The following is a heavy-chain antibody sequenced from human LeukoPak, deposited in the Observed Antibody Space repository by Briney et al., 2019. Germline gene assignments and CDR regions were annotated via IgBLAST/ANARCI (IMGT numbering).Heavy chain of an antibody. Sequence: SETLSLTCAVYGGSFSGYYWSWIRQPPGKGLEWIGEINHSGSTNYNPSLKSRVTLSVDTSKNQFSLNLSSVTAADTAVYYCAGSSSSWSFDPWGQGTLVTVSS. CDR3: AGSSSSWSFDP. CDR1: GGSFSGYY. V-gene: IGHV4-34*01. D-gene: IGHD6-13*01. CDR2: INHSGST. J-gene: IGHJ5*02.